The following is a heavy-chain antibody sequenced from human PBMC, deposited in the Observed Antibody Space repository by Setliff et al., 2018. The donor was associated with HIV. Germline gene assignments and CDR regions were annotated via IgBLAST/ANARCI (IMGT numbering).Heavy chain of an antibody. V-gene: IGHV4-39*01. CDR1: GGSISSRSYY. J-gene: IGHJ6*03. D-gene: IGHD1-7*01. Sequence: SETLSLTCTVSGGSISSRSYYWGWIRQPPGKGLEWIGSIYYSGSTDYDPSLKSRVTISVDTTKNQFSLKLSSVTAADTAVYYCARVGGTTWGVYYYYYYMDVWGKGTTVTVSS. CDR3: ARVGGTTWGVYYYYYYMDV. CDR2: IYYSGST.